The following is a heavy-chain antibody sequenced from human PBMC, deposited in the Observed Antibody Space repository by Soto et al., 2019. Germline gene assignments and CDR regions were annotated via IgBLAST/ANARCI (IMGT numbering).Heavy chain of an antibody. V-gene: IGHV3-30*18. CDR3: AKDLRWFGDYSGYYYGMDV. D-gene: IGHD3-10*01. CDR1: GFTFSSYG. Sequence: GGSLRLSCAASGFTFSSYGMHWVRQAPGKGLEWVAVISYDGSNKYYADSVKGRFTISRDNSKNTLYLQMNSLRAEDTAVYYCAKDLRWFGDYSGYYYGMDVWGQGTTVTVSS. CDR2: ISYDGSNK. J-gene: IGHJ6*02.